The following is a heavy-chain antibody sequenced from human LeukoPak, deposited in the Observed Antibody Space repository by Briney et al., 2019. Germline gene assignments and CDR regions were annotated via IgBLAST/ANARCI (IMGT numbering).Heavy chain of an antibody. CDR3: ARENDRYGRIDY. D-gene: IGHD5-18*01. V-gene: IGHV4-59*01. Sequence: SETLSLTCTVSGGSISRYYWSWVRQPPGKGREWIGYVSYSGSTDYNPSLKSRVIISIDTSKTQFSLRLSSVTAADTAVYYCARENDRYGRIDYWGQGTQVTVSS. J-gene: IGHJ4*02. CDR2: VSYSGST. CDR1: GGSISRYY.